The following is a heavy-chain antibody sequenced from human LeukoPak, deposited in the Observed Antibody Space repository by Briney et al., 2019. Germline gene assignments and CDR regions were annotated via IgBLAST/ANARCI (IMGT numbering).Heavy chain of an antibody. D-gene: IGHD2-21*02. CDR3: AKDTSYCGGDCYSGLFFDY. V-gene: IGHV3-23*01. Sequence: GGSLRLSCAPSGVSFSTSGMHWVRQAPGKGLEWVSAISGSGGSTYYADSVKGRFTISRDNSKNTLYLQMNSLRAEDTAVYYCAKDTSYCGGDCYSGLFFDYWGQGTLVTVSS. J-gene: IGHJ4*02. CDR2: ISGSGGST. CDR1: GVSFSTSG.